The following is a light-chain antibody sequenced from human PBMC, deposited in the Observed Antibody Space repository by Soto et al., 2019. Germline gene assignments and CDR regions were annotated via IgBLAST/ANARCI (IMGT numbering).Light chain of an antibody. CDR1: QSVSSSY. CDR2: DAS. CDR3: HLYSGSGGFT. J-gene: IGKJ3*01. Sequence: EIVLTQSPGTLSLSPGERATLSCRASQSVSSSYLAWYQQKPGQAPRLLIYDASSRATGIPDRFSGSGSGTDFTLTISRLEPEDFAVYYCHLYSGSGGFTFGPGTKVDIK. V-gene: IGKV3-20*01.